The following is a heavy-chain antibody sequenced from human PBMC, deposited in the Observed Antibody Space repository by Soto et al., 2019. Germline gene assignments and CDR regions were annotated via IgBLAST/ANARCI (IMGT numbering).Heavy chain of an antibody. CDR2: VKSKVDGGSI. D-gene: IGHD3-16*01. CDR1: GFAFNGAW. V-gene: IGHV3-15*07. Sequence: GSLRLSCTASGFAFNGAWMNWVRQAPGKGLEWVGRVKSKVDGGSIDYAAPVRGRFTISRDDSRSTVDLQMNSLSAEDSAMYYCSADLPDWGAYAFDYWGQGALVTVSS. J-gene: IGHJ4*02. CDR3: SADLPDWGAYAFDY.